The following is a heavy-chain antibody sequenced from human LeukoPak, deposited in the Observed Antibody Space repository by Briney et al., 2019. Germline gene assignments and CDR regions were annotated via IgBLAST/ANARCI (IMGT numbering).Heavy chain of an antibody. CDR3: ARGDIVVVVAALRPFDY. CDR1: GFTFSSYS. V-gene: IGHV3-48*04. J-gene: IGHJ4*02. D-gene: IGHD2-15*01. CDR2: ISSSSSTI. Sequence: GGSLRLSCAASGFTFSSYSMNWVRQAPGKGLEWVSYISSSSSTIYYADSVKGRFTISRDNAKNSLYLQMNSLRAEDTAVYYCARGDIVVVVAALRPFDYWGQGTLVTVSS.